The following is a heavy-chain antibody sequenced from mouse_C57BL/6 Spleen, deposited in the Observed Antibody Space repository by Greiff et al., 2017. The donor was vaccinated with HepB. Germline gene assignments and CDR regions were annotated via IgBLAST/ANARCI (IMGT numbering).Heavy chain of an antibody. D-gene: IGHD1-1*01. J-gene: IGHJ2*01. CDR3: ARDQDGGSHFDY. V-gene: IGHV5-4*01. CDR2: ISDGGSYT. CDR1: GFTFSSYA. Sequence: EVKVVESGGGLVKPGGSLKLSCAASGFTFSSYAMSWVRQTPEKRLEWVATISDGGSYTYYPDNVKGRFTISRDNAKNNLYLQMSHLKSEDTAMYYCARDQDGGSHFDYWGQGTTLTVSS.